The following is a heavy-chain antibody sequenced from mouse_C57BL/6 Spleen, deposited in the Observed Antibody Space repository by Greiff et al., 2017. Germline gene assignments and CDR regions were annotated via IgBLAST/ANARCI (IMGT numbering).Heavy chain of an antibody. J-gene: IGHJ3*01. Sequence: EVQLQQSGPELVKPGASVKIPCKASGYTFTDYNMDWVKQSHGKSLEWIGDINPNNGGTIYNQKFKGKATLTVDKSSSTAYMELRSLTSEDTAVYYCARSDYGSRPVAYWGQGTLVTVSA. CDR1: GYTFTDYN. CDR3: ARSDYGSRPVAY. V-gene: IGHV1-18*01. CDR2: INPNNGGT. D-gene: IGHD1-1*01.